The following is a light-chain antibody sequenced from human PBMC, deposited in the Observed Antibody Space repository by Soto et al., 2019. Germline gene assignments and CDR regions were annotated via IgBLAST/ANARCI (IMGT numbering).Light chain of an antibody. V-gene: IGKV3-20*01. CDR1: QSVSSSY. Sequence: EIVLTQSPGTLSLSPGERATLSCRASQSVSSSYLAWYQQKPGQAPRLLIYGASGRATGIPDRFSGSGSGTAFPLTVSRLEPEDFAVYYCQQYGSSPRVYTFGQGTKLEIK. CDR3: QQYGSSPRVYT. CDR2: GAS. J-gene: IGKJ2*01.